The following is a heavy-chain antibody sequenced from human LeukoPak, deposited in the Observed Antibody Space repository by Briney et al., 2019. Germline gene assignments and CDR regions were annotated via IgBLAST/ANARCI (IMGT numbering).Heavy chain of an antibody. Sequence: QAGGSLRLSCAASGFTFSSYAMSWVRQAPGKGLEWVSAISGSGGSTYYADSVKGRFTISRDNSKNTLYLQMNSLRAEDTAVYYCAKGYYYDSSGYYPFGGWGQGTLVTVSS. CDR1: GFTFSSYA. D-gene: IGHD3-22*01. CDR3: AKGYYYDSSGYYPFGG. CDR2: ISGSGGST. J-gene: IGHJ4*02. V-gene: IGHV3-23*01.